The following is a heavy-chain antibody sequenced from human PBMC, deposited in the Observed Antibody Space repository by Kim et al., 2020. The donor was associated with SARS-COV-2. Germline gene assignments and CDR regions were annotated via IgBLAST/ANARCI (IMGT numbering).Heavy chain of an antibody. V-gene: IGHV3-30*04. CDR1: GFTFSIYA. D-gene: IGHD4-17*01. Sequence: GGSLRLSCAASGFTFSIYAMHWVRQAPGKGLEWVAVISYDGSNKYYADSVKGRFTISRDNSKNTLYLQMNSLRAEDTAVYYCARDLYGGNSWIDYWGQGTLVTVSS. CDR2: ISYDGSNK. CDR3: ARDLYGGNSWIDY. J-gene: IGHJ4*02.